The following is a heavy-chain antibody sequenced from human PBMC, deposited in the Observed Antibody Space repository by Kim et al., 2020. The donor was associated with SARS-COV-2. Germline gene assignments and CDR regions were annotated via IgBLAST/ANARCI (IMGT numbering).Heavy chain of an antibody. J-gene: IGHJ6*02. CDR3: ASIDYYGSGSYFHYYYYGMDV. CDR1: GGSFSGYY. D-gene: IGHD3-10*01. V-gene: IGHV4-34*01. CDR2: INHSGST. Sequence: SETLSLTCAVYGGSFSGYYWSWIRQPPGKGLEWIGEINHSGSTNYNPSLKSRVTISVDTSKNQFSLKLSSVTAADTAVYYCASIDYYGSGSYFHYYYYGMDVWGQGTTVTVSS.